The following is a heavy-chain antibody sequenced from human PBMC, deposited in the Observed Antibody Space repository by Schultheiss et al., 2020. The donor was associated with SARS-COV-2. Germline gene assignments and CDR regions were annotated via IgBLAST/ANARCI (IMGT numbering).Heavy chain of an antibody. D-gene: IGHD3-22*01. J-gene: IGHJ4*02. Sequence: SETLSLTCTVSGGSISSYYWSWIRQPPGKGLEWIGYIYYSGSTNYNPSLKSRVTISVDTSKNQFSLKLSSVTAADTAVYYCARSIHYYDSRYRFDYWGQGTLVTVSS. CDR3: ARSIHYYDSRYRFDY. CDR1: GGSISSYY. CDR2: IYYSGST. V-gene: IGHV4-59*01.